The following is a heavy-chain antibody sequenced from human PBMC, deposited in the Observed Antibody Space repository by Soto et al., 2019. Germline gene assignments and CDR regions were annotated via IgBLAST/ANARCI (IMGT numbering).Heavy chain of an antibody. D-gene: IGHD5-18*01. CDR2: IYSSGST. V-gene: IGHV4-59*01. CDR3: ARDHPHSYGVYYFDY. J-gene: IGHJ4*02. CDR1: GGSISNYY. Sequence: SETLSLTCTVSGGSISNYYWNWIRQSPGKGLEWIGYIYSSGSTHYNPSLQNRVTISIDTSKNQDSLKVNSVTAADTAVYYCARDHPHSYGVYYFDYWGQGTPVTVSS.